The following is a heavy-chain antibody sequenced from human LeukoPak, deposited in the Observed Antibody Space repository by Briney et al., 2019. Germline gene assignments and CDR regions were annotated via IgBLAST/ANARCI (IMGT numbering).Heavy chain of an antibody. J-gene: IGHJ4*02. CDR2: IIPIFGTA. Sequence: SAKVSCKASGGTFSSYAISWVRQAPGQGLEWMRRIIPIFGTANYAQKFQGRVTITTDESTSTAYMELSSLRSEDTAVYYCAREAVAGRGPFDYWGQGTLVTVSS. V-gene: IGHV1-69*05. CDR1: GGTFSSYA. D-gene: IGHD6-19*01. CDR3: AREAVAGRGPFDY.